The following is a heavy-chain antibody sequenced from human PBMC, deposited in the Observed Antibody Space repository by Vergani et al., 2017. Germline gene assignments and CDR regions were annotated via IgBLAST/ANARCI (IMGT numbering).Heavy chain of an antibody. J-gene: IGHJ4*02. CDR2: IWYDGSNK. CDR3: ARDPTLAPYFDY. CDR1: RFTFSSYG. V-gene: IGHV3-33*01. Sequence: QVQLVESGGGVVQPGRSLRPSCAASRFTFSSYGMHWVRQAPGKGLEWVAVIWYDGSNKYYADSVKGRFTISRDNSKNTLYLQLNSLRAEDTAVYYCARDPTLAPYFDYWGQGTLVTVSS.